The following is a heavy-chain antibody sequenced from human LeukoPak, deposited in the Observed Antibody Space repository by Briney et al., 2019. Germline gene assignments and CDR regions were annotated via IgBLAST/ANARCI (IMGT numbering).Heavy chain of an antibody. J-gene: IGHJ6*02. V-gene: IGHV3-33*01. CDR2: IWYDGSNK. Sequence: GGSLRLSCAASGFTFSSYGMHWVRQAPGKGLEWVAVIWYDGSNKYYADSVKGRFTISRDNSKNTLYLQMNSLRAEDTAVYYCARDGGNQEYYDFWSGYSYYYYGMDVWGQGTTVTVSS. CDR1: GFTFSSYG. CDR3: ARDGGNQEYYDFWSGYSYYYYGMDV. D-gene: IGHD3-3*01.